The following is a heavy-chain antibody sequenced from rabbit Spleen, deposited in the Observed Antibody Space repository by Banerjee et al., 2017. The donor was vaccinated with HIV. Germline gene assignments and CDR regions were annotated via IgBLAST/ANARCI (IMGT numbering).Heavy chain of an antibody. CDR3: ARNIGGSAYGYFTL. D-gene: IGHD6-1*01. Sequence: LEESGGGLVKPGGTLTLTCTVSGFSFSSSYWICWVRQAPGKGLEWIACIDVTKNGNTYYASWAKGRFAISKTSSTTVTLQMTSLTAADTATYFCARNIGGSAYGYFTLWGPGTLVTVS. CDR1: GFSFSSSYW. J-gene: IGHJ4*01. CDR2: IDVTKNGNT. V-gene: IGHV1S45*01.